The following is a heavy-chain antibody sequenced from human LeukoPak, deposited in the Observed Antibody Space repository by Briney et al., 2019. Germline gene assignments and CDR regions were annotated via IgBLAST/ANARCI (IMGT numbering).Heavy chain of an antibody. Sequence: GGSLRLSCAASGFTFSSYGMHWVRQAPGKGLEWVANIKQDGSEVYYVDSVKGRFTISRDNAESSMYLQMSSLRAEDTAVYYCAGCSSVTTYYYHYYMDVWGKGTTVTVSS. CDR1: GFTFSSYG. CDR2: IKQDGSEV. V-gene: IGHV3-7*01. J-gene: IGHJ6*03. D-gene: IGHD4-17*01. CDR3: AGCSSVTTYYYHYYMDV.